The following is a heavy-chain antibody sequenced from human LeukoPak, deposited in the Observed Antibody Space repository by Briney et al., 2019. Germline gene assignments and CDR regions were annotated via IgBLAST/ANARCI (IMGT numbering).Heavy chain of an antibody. CDR2: IYYSGST. Sequence: PSETLSLTCTVSGGSNSSYYWSWIRQPPGKGLEWIGYIYYSGSTNCNPSLKSRVTISVDTSKNQFSLKLSSVTAADTAVYYCARGSGYDAIGYWGQGTLVTVSS. CDR3: ARGSGYDAIGY. J-gene: IGHJ4*02. D-gene: IGHD5-12*01. V-gene: IGHV4-59*01. CDR1: GGSNSSYY.